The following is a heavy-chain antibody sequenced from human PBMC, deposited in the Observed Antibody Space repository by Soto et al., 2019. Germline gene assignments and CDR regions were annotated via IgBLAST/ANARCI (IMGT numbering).Heavy chain of an antibody. V-gene: IGHV3-53*01. D-gene: IGHD2-2*01. CDR1: GFTVSSNY. J-gene: IGHJ6*02. CDR3: ARVSPGPTYYYNMDV. CDR2: IYSAEST. Sequence: GGSLRLSCAASGFTVSSNYMSWVRQATGRGLECVSVIYSAESTYYADSVKGRFTISRDNSKNTLFLQMNILRAEDTAVYFCARVSPGPTYYYNMDVWGQGTPVTVSS.